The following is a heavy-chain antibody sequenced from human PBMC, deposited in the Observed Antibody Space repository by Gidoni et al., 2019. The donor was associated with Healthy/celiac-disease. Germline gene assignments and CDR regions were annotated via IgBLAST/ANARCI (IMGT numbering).Heavy chain of an antibody. CDR1: GFTVSSNY. J-gene: IGHJ6*03. CDR2: IYSGGST. Sequence: EVQLVESGGGLIQPGGSLRLSCAASGFTVSSNYMSWVRQAPGKGLEWVSVIYSGGSTYYADSVKVRFTISRDNSKNTLYLQMNSLRAEDTAVYYCAREAGYDFWSGYLRGYYMDVWGKGTTVTVSS. CDR3: AREAGYDFWSGYLRGYYMDV. D-gene: IGHD3-3*01. V-gene: IGHV3-53*01.